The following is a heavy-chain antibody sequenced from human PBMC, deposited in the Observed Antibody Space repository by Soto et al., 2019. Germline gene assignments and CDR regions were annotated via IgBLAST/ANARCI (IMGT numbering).Heavy chain of an antibody. Sequence: SETLSLTCTVSGGSISSGDYYWSWIRQPPGKGLEWIGYIYYSGSTYYNPSLKSRVTISVDTSKNQFSLKLSSVTAADTAVYYCARDIITGTGWFGPWGQGTLVTVSS. CDR2: IYYSGST. CDR3: ARDIITGTGWFGP. CDR1: GGSISSGDYY. D-gene: IGHD1-7*01. V-gene: IGHV4-30-4*01. J-gene: IGHJ5*02.